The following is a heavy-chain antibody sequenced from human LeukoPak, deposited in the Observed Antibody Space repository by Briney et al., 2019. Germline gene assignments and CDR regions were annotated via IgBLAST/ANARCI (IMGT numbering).Heavy chain of an antibody. J-gene: IGHJ4*02. CDR3: ARDRRGYSAYDGEGFDY. CDR2: ISADNHNT. V-gene: IGHV1-18*04. Sequence: ASVKVSCKASGYIFANYGFSWVRQAPGQGLEWMGWISADNHNTKCAQKFQDKVTMTDDRSTSTVYMELRSWRSDDTAVYYCARDRRGYSAYDGEGFDYWGQGTLVTVSS. D-gene: IGHD5-12*01. CDR1: GYIFANYG.